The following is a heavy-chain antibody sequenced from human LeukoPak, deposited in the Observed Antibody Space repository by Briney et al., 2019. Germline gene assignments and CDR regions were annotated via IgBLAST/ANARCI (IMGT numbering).Heavy chain of an antibody. V-gene: IGHV1-2*02. CDR3: ATVGAAGS. J-gene: IGHJ5*02. Sequence: ASVKVSCKASGYTFTGYYMHWVRQAPGQGLDWMGWINPNSGGTSYAQKFQGRVTVTRDTSISTGYMELTSLTSDDTAVYYCATVGAAGSWGQGTLVTVSS. CDR2: INPNSGGT. D-gene: IGHD2-15*01. CDR1: GYTFTGYY.